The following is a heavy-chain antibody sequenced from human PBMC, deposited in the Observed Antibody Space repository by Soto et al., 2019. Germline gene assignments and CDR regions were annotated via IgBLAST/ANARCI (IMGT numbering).Heavy chain of an antibody. CDR1: GYTFTSYG. J-gene: IGHJ4*02. Sequence: GASVKVSCKASGYTFTSYGISWVRQAPGQGLEWMGWISAYNGNTNYTQKLQGRVTMTTDTSTSTAYMELRSLRSDDTALYYCARLGYCSSTSCYGDYWGQGTLVTVSS. D-gene: IGHD2-2*01. CDR2: ISAYNGNT. CDR3: ARLGYCSSTSCYGDY. V-gene: IGHV1-18*01.